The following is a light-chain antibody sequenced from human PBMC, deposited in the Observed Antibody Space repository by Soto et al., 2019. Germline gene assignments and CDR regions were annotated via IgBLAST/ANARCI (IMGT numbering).Light chain of an antibody. CDR2: EVT. J-gene: IGLJ3*02. Sequence: QSALTQPASVSGSPGQSITISCTGTSSDVGGYNYVSWYQQHPDSAPKLILYEVTNRPSGVSNRVSGSKSGNTASLTISGLRAEDEADYYCASFTTSSTVDVFGGVTQLTVL. CDR1: SSDVGGYNY. V-gene: IGLV2-14*03. CDR3: ASFTTSSTVDV.